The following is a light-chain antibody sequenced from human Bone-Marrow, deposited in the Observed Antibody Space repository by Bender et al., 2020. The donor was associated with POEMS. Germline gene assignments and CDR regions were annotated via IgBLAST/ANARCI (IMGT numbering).Light chain of an antibody. Sequence: QSALTQPPSASGSLGQSVTISCTGASSEFGDYDSVSWLQHHPGRAPKLILYEISRRASGVPHRFSGSKSGNTASLTVSGLQVDDEADYYCTAYGGSTTLVVFGGGTKLTVL. CDR3: TAYGGSTTLVV. CDR2: EIS. J-gene: IGLJ2*01. CDR1: SSEFGDYDS. V-gene: IGLV2-8*01.